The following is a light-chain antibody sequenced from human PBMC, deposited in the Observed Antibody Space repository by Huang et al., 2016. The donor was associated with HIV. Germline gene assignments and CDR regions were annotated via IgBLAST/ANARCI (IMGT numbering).Light chain of an antibody. V-gene: IGKV3-11*01. CDR3: QQRSDWPLT. CDR1: QSINNF. Sequence: EIVLTQSPATLSLSPGERATLSCRASQSINNFLAWYQQKPGQAPRLLIYDASNRATGSPARFSGSGSGTDFTLTISSLEPEDFAVYYCQQRSDWPLTFGGGTKVEIK. J-gene: IGKJ4*01. CDR2: DAS.